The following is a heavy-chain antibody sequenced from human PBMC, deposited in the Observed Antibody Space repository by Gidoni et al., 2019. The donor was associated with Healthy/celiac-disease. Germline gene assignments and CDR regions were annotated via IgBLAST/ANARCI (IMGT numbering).Heavy chain of an antibody. CDR1: GYTFPSYA. J-gene: IGHJ6*03. CDR3: AGGYCSSTSCYLGPEYYYYMDV. CDR2: INAGNGNT. D-gene: IGHD2-2*01. V-gene: IGHV1-3*01. Sequence: QVQLVQSGAEVKKPGASVKVSCQASGYTFPSYAMHWVRPAPGHRLEWMGWINAGNGNTKYSQKFQGRVTITRDTSASTAYMELSSLRSEDTAVYYCAGGYCSSTSCYLGPEYYYYMDVWGKGTTVTVSS.